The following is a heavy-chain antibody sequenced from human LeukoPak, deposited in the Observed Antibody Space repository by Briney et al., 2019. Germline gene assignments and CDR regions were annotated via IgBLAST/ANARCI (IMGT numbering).Heavy chain of an antibody. D-gene: IGHD2-15*01. J-gene: IGHJ3*02. CDR1: GGSFSGYY. CDR3: ARITTLGYCSGGSRYGWVAFDI. CDR2: INHSGST. V-gene: IGHV4-34*01. Sequence: ETLSLTCAVYGGSFSGYYWSWIRQPPGKGLEWIGEINHSGSTNYNPSLKSRVTISVDTSKNQFSLKLSSVTAADTAVYYCARITTLGYCSGGSRYGWVAFDIWGQGTMVTVSS.